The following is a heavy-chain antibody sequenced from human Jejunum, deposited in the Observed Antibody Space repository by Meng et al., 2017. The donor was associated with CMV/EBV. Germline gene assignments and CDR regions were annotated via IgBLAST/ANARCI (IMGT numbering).Heavy chain of an antibody. Sequence: LKEEGQGLVKPYKMLFFTCSVPGGSIGSGDYYWGWIRQPPGKGLEWIGYIHDTGSTSHNPSLKSRVDISLGTSKNQFSLTLNSVTAEDTAVYFCARGSIFVSFDSWGQGTLVTVSS. J-gene: IGHJ4*02. CDR2: IHDTGST. V-gene: IGHV4-30-4*08. CDR1: GGSIGSGDYY. D-gene: IGHD3-3*01. CDR3: ARGSIFVSFDS.